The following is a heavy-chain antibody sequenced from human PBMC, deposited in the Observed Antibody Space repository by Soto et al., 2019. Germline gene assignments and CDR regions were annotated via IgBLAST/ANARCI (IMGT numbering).Heavy chain of an antibody. V-gene: IGHV1-69*13. D-gene: IGHD2-2*01. Sequence: ASVKVSCKASGGTFSSYAISWVRQAPGQGLEWMGGIIPIFGTANYAQKFQGRVTITADESTSTAYMELGSLRSEDTAVYYCARADCSSTSCFPSYYYGMDVWGQGTTVTVSS. CDR1: GGTFSSYA. CDR2: IIPIFGTA. J-gene: IGHJ6*02. CDR3: ARADCSSTSCFPSYYYGMDV.